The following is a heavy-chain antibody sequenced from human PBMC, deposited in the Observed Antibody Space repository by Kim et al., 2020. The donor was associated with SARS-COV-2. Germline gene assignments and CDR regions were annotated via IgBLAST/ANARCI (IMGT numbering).Heavy chain of an antibody. CDR2: IYYSGST. CDR1: GGSISSSSYY. D-gene: IGHD3-9*01. V-gene: IGHV4-39*01. CDR3: ARPSTYYDILTGYSQYYFDY. Sequence: SETLSLTCTVSGGSISSSSYYWGWIRQPPGKGLEWIGSIYYSGSTYYNPSLKSRVTISVDTSKNQFSLKLSSVTAADTAVYYCARPSTYYDILTGYSQYYFDYWGQGTLVTVSS. J-gene: IGHJ4*02.